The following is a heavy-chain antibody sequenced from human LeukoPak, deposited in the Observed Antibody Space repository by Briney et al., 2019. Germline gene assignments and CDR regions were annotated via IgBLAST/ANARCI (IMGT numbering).Heavy chain of an antibody. D-gene: IGHD1-20*01. J-gene: IGHJ5*02. CDR3: ARGVTVTTWDPWFDT. V-gene: IGHV4-61*02. CDR2: IYTSGST. CDR1: GGSISSSSYY. Sequence: SETLSLTCSVSGGSISSSSYYWSWIRQPAGKGLEWIGRIYTSGSTKDNPSLKGRGTISVDTSKNQFSPKLNSVTAADTAVYYCARGVTVTTWDPWFDTWGQGTLVTVSS.